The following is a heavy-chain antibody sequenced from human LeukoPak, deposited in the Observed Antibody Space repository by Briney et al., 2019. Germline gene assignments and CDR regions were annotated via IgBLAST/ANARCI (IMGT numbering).Heavy chain of an antibody. CDR3: ARDPLVVVAATYYYYYGMDV. CDR2: ISAYNGNT. Sequence: ASVKVSCKASGDTFISYVISWVRQAPGQGLEWMGWISAYNGNTNYAQKLQGRVTMTTDTSTSTAYMELRSLRSDDTAVYYCARDPLVVVAATYYYYYGMDVWGQGTTVTVSS. CDR1: GDTFISYV. J-gene: IGHJ6*02. V-gene: IGHV1-18*01. D-gene: IGHD2-15*01.